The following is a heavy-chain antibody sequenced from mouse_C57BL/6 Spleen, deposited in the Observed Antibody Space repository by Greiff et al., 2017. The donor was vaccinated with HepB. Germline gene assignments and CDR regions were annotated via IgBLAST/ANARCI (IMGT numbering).Heavy chain of an antibody. CDR2: IYPGSGNT. CDR3: AKGYSNYDY. J-gene: IGHJ2*01. CDR1: GYTFTDYY. V-gene: IGHV1-76*01. Sequence: VQLQQSGAELVRPGASVKLSCKASGYTFTDYYINWVKQRPGQGLEWIARIYPGSGNTYYNEKFKGKATLTAEKSSSTAYMQLSSLTSEDSAVYFCAKGYSNYDYWGQGTTLTVSS. D-gene: IGHD2-5*01.